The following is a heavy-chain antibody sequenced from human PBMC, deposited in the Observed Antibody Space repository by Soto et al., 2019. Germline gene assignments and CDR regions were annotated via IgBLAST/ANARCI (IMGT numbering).Heavy chain of an antibody. CDR2: INSDGSST. D-gene: IGHD6-13*01. J-gene: IGHJ6*02. CDR1: GFSFSSYG. CDR3: ARDPGSTWLGRMDV. Sequence: GGSLRLSCAASGFSFSSYGVHWVRQAPGKGLVWVSRINSDGSSTSYADSVKGRFTISRDNAKNTLYLQMNSLRAEDTAVYYCARDPGSTWLGRMDVWGQGTTVTVSS. V-gene: IGHV3-74*01.